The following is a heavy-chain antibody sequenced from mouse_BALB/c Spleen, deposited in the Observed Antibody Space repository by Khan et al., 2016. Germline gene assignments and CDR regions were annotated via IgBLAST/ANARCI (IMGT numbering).Heavy chain of an antibody. CDR1: GYTFTNYG. J-gene: IGHJ3*01. V-gene: IGHV9-3*02. Sequence: QIQLVQSGPELKKPGETVKISCKASGYTFTNYGMNWVKQAPGKGLKWMGWINTNTGEPTYAEEFKGHFVFSLETSASTAYLHINNLKNEDTATXSCADDYYGSNWFAYWGQGTLVTVSA. CDR2: INTNTGEP. CDR3: ADDYYGSNWFAY. D-gene: IGHD1-1*01.